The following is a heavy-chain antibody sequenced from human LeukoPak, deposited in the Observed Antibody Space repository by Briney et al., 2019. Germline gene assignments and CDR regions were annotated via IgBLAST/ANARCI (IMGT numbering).Heavy chain of an antibody. Sequence: GGSLRLSCTGSGFNFSSFWMHWVRQAPGKGLEWVANINQDGTESYYADSVKGRFTISRDNAKNSLYLQMTSLRAEDTAVYHCGKRMDVWGQGTTVIVSS. D-gene: IGHD5-24*01. CDR3: GKRMDV. CDR1: GFNFSSFW. CDR2: INQDGTES. V-gene: IGHV3-7*03. J-gene: IGHJ6*02.